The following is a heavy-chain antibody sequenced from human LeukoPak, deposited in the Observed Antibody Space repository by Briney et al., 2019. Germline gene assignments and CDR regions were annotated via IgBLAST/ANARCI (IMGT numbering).Heavy chain of an antibody. CDR2: ISAYNGNT. D-gene: IGHD6-19*01. J-gene: IGHJ4*02. V-gene: IGHV1-18*01. CDR1: GYTFTSYG. Sequence: ASVKVSCKASGYTFTSYGISRVRQAPGQGLEWMGWISAYNGNTNYAQKLQGRVTMTTDTSTSTAYMELRSLRSDDTAVYYCARTLLGYSSGWYWYFDYWGQGTLVTVSS. CDR3: ARTLLGYSSGWYWYFDY.